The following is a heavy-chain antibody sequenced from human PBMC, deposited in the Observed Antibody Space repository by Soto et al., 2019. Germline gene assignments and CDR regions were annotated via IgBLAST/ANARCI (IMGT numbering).Heavy chain of an antibody. Sequence: SETLSLTCTVSGASITIYYWSWIRQPPGKGLEWIGYIYYSGSTNCNPSLESRVTMSADTSKDQVSLKLSSVTAADTAVYYCARGGPGTLPDYWGQGMLVTVSS. CDR3: ARGGPGTLPDY. D-gene: IGHD3-10*01. CDR2: IYYSGST. CDR1: GASITIYY. V-gene: IGHV4-59*01. J-gene: IGHJ4*02.